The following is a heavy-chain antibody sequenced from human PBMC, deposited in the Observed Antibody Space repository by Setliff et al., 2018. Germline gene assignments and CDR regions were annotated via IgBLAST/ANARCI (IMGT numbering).Heavy chain of an antibody. CDR1: GFTFTDYG. CDR2: INNYNFNT. V-gene: IGHV1-18*01. J-gene: IGHJ4*02. D-gene: IGHD3-22*01. Sequence: ASVKVSCKSSGFTFTDYGITWVRQVPGQGLEWMGWINNYNFNTQYAQKFQGRVTVTTDTSTTTAYMDLRSLRADDTAVYYCARINFYVSSGYYYAPDFWGQGTLVTVSS. CDR3: ARINFYVSSGYYYAPDF.